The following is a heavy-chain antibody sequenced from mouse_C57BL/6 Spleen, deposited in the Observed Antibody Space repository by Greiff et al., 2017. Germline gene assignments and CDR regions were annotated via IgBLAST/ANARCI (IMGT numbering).Heavy chain of an antibody. CDR1: GFTFSSYA. V-gene: IGHV5-4*01. J-gene: IGHJ2*01. CDR2: ISDGGSYT. CDR3: ARERYWADY. D-gene: IGHD2-14*01. Sequence: EVNVVESGGGLVKPGGSLKLSCAASGFTFSSYAMSWVRQTPEKRLEWVATISDGGSYTYYPDNVKGRFTISRDNAKNNLYLQMSHLKSEDTAMYYCARERYWADYWGQGTTLTVSS.